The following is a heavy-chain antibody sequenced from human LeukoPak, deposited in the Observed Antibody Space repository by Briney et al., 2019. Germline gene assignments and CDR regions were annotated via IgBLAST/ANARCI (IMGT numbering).Heavy chain of an antibody. V-gene: IGHV4-34*01. CDR3: ASYYRPRARFDY. J-gene: IGHJ4*02. Sequence: PSETLSLTCAVYGGSFSGYYWSWIRQPPGKRLEWIGEINHSGSTNYNPSLKSRVTISVDTSKNQFSLKLSSVTAADTAVYYCASYYRPRARFDYWGQGTLVTVSS. D-gene: IGHD3-22*01. CDR2: INHSGST. CDR1: GGSFSGYY.